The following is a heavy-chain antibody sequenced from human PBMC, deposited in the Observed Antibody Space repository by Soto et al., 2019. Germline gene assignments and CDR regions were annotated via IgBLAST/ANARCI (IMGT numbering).Heavy chain of an antibody. J-gene: IGHJ6*03. V-gene: IGHV4-34*01. D-gene: IGHD2-15*01. CDR3: ARKDIVVVVAATPKPYYYYYMDV. Sequence: SETLSLTCAVYGGSFSGYYWSWIRQPPGKGLEWIGEINHSGSTNYNPSLKSRVTISVDTSKNQFSLKLSSVTAADTAVYYCARKDIVVVVAATPKPYYYYYMDVWGKGTTVTVSS. CDR2: INHSGST. CDR1: GGSFSGYY.